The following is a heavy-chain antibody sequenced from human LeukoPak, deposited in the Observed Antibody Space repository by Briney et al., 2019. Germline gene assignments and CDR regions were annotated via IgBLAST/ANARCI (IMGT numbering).Heavy chain of an antibody. CDR1: GFVFSNYW. CDR2: IKEDGGET. Sequence: GGSLRLSCVASGFVFSNYWMGWVRQAPGKGLEWVANIKEDGGETYYVDSVKGRFTISRDNAKNSLDLQMNSLRDENTAVYYCARRKEVQTTFDYWGQGTLVTVSS. CDR3: ARRKEVQTTFDY. D-gene: IGHD4/OR15-4a*01. J-gene: IGHJ4*02. V-gene: IGHV3-7*01.